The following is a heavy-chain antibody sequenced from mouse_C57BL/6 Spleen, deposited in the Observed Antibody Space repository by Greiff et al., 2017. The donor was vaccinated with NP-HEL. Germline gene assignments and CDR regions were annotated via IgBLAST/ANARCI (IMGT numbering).Heavy chain of an antibody. CDR3: ARSHYYGSSEAWFAY. J-gene: IGHJ3*01. CDR2: ISDGGSYT. Sequence: EVNVVESGGGLVKPGGSLKLSCAASGFTFSSYAMSWVRQTPEKRLEWVATISDGGSYTYYPDNVKGRFTISRDNAKNNLYLQMSHLKSEDTAMYYCARSHYYGSSEAWFAYWGQGTLVTVSA. V-gene: IGHV5-4*03. CDR1: GFTFSSYA. D-gene: IGHD1-1*01.